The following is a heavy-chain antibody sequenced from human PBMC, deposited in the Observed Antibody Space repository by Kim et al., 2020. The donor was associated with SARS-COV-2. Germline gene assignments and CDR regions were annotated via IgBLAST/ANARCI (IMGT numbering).Heavy chain of an antibody. Sequence: TGYAQKFQGRVTMTRNTSISTAYMELSSLRSEDTAVYYCARGSVRGGLIWGQGTLVTVSS. V-gene: IGHV1-8*01. J-gene: IGHJ4*02. CDR3: ARGSVRGGLI. D-gene: IGHD3-10*01. CDR2: T.